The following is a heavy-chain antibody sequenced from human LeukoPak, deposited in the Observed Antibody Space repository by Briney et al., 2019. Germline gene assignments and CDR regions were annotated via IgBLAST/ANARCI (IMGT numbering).Heavy chain of an antibody. D-gene: IGHD4-23*01. V-gene: IGHV4-4*02. CDR1: GGSISAYTW. J-gene: IGHJ4*02. CDR3: AKHGGHYFDS. CDR2: TSHDGNA. Sequence: PSETLSLTCAVSGGSISAYTWWSWVRQPPGKGLEWIGQTSHDGNADYTPSLKSRVTISVDRSRNQLSLKLNSVTAADSAVYYCAKHGGHYFDSWGQGTLVTGSS.